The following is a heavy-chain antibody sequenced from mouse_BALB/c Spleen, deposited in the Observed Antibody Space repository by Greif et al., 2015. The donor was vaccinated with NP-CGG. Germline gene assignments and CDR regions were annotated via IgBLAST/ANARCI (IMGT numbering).Heavy chain of an antibody. CDR3: TRHYGSSRSYWYFDV. D-gene: IGHD1-1*01. V-gene: IGHV1S81*02. J-gene: IGHJ1*01. Sequence: VQLPQSGAELVKPGASVKLSCKASGYTFTSYYMYWVKQRPGQGLEWIGEINPSNGGTNFNEKFKSKATLTVDKSSSAAYMQLSSLTSEDSAVYYCTRHYGSSRSYWYFDVWGAGTTVTVSS. CDR2: INPSNGGT. CDR1: GYTFTSYY.